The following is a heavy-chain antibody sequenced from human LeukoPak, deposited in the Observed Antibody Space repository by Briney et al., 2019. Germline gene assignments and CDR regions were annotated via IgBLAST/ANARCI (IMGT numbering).Heavy chain of an antibody. CDR3: AKDPKTTVVTIYYFDY. CDR1: GFTFSSYD. V-gene: IGHV3-30*02. D-gene: IGHD4-23*01. Sequence: GGSLRLSCAASGFTFSSYDMRWVRQAPGKGLEGVAFIRYDGSNKYYADSVKGGFTISRDNSKNTLYLQMNSLRAEETAVYYCAKDPKTTVVTIYYFDYWGQGTLVTVSS. CDR2: IRYDGSNK. J-gene: IGHJ4*02.